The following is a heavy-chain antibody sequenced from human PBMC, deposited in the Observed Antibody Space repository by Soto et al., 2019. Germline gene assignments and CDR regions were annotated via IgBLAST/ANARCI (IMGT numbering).Heavy chain of an antibody. CDR3: ARSIVVVTALDY. Sequence: QVQLVQSGAEEKKPGASVKVSCKASGYTFTSYAMHWVRQAHGQRLEWMGWINAGNGNTKYSQKFQGRVTITGDTYASTAYMELSSLRSEDTAVYYCARSIVVVTALDYWGQGTLVTVSS. CDR1: GYTFTSYA. CDR2: INAGNGNT. V-gene: IGHV1-3*05. D-gene: IGHD2-21*02. J-gene: IGHJ4*02.